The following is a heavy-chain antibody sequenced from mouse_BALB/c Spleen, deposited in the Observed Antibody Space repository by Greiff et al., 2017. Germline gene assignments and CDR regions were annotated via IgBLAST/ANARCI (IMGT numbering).Heavy chain of an antibody. Sequence: DVKLVESGGGLVKPGGSLKLSCAASGFTFSSYAMSWVRQTPEKRLEWVASISSGGSTYYPDSVKGRFTIARDNARNILYLQMRSLRSEDTAMYYCARGGEDFDVWGEGTTVTVSS. CDR3: ARGGEDFDV. J-gene: IGHJ1*01. V-gene: IGHV5-6-5*01. CDR1: GFTFSSYA. CDR2: ISSGGST.